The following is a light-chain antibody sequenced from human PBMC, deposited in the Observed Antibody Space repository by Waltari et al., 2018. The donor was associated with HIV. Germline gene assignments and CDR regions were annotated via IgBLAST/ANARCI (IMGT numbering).Light chain of an antibody. J-gene: IGKJ2*01. Sequence: EIVLTQSPGTLSLSPGERATLSCRASQSVTSIYLAWFQQKPGQAPRLLIYGASNRATGIPDRFSGSGSGTEFTLTISRLEPEDFAVYYCQQYGTSPPYTFGQGTELEI. CDR3: QQYGTSPPYT. CDR1: QSVTSIY. CDR2: GAS. V-gene: IGKV3-20*01.